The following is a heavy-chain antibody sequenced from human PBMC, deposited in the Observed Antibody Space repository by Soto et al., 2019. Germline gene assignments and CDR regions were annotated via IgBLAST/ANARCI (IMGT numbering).Heavy chain of an antibody. V-gene: IGHV3-23*01. D-gene: IGHD3-9*01. CDR2: ISGSGGST. CDR1: GFTFSSYA. Sequence: GGSLRLSCAASGFTFSSYAMSWVRQAPGKGLEWVSAISGSGGSTYYADSVKGRFTISRDNSKNTLYLQMNSLRAEDTAVYYCKKDPLPIFWNNVRVDPWGQGTLVTVSX. CDR3: KKDPLPIFWNNVRVDP. J-gene: IGHJ5*02.